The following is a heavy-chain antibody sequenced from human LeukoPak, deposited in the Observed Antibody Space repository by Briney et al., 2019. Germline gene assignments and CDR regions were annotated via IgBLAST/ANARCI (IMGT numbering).Heavy chain of an antibody. CDR2: IKQDGSEK. CDR3: ARDSDDSSGYSWAFDI. D-gene: IGHD3-22*01. V-gene: IGHV3-7*01. J-gene: IGHJ3*02. CDR1: GFTFSNAW. Sequence: PGGSLRLSCAASGFTFSNAWMSWVRQAPGKGLEWVANIKQDGSEKYYVDSVKGRFTISRDNAKNSLFLQMNSLRAEDTAVYYCARDSDDSSGYSWAFDIWGQGTMVTVSS.